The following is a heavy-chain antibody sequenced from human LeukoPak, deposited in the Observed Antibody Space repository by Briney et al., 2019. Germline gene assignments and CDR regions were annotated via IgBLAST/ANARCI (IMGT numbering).Heavy chain of an antibody. V-gene: IGHV3-21*01. CDR3: ARDSRASSGDSSGYPLHYFDY. Sequence: GGSLRLSCAASGFTFSSYSMNWVRQAPGKGLEWVSSISSSSYIYYADSVKGRFTISRDNAKNSLYLQMNSLRAEDTAVYYCARDSRASSGDSSGYPLHYFDYWGQGTLVTVSS. CDR2: ISSSSYI. J-gene: IGHJ4*02. D-gene: IGHD3-22*01. CDR1: GFTFSSYS.